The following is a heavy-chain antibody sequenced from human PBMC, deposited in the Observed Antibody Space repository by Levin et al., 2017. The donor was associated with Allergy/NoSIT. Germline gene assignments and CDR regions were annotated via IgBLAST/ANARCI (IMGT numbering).Heavy chain of an antibody. CDR3: ARPVQLERRGLRGGAFDY. J-gene: IGHJ4*02. D-gene: IGHD1-1*01. CDR2: INHSGST. Sequence: SETLSLTCAVYGGSFSGYYWSWIRQPPGKGLEWIGEINHSGSTNYNPSLKSRVTISVDTSKNQFSLKLSSVTAADTAVYYCARPVQLERRGLRGGAFDYWGQGTLVTVSS. CDR1: GGSFSGYY. V-gene: IGHV4-34*01.